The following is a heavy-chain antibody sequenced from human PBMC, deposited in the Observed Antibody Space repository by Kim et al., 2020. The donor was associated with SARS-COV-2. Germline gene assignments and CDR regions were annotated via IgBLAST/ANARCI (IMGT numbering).Heavy chain of an antibody. V-gene: IGHV3-30*01. CDR3: ARPSSGSYLYYFDY. J-gene: IGHJ4*02. D-gene: IGHD3-10*01. Sequence: YADSVKGRITISRDNSKNTLYLQRNSLRAEDTALYYCARPSSGSYLYYFDYWGQGTLVTVSS.